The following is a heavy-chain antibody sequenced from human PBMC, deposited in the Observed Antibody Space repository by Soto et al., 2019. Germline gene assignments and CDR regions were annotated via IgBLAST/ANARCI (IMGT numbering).Heavy chain of an antibody. V-gene: IGHV1-3*01. D-gene: IGHD1-1*01. Sequence: GASVKVSCKASGYTFSTYALHWVRQAPGQGLEWMGWINGGNGHTRYSQKFKDRVTISRDTPASTAYMELSGLGSEDTAVYYCARGKGMEENYYHYGMDVWGQGTTVTVSS. CDR1: GYTFSTYA. CDR2: INGGNGHT. CDR3: ARGKGMEENYYHYGMDV. J-gene: IGHJ6*02.